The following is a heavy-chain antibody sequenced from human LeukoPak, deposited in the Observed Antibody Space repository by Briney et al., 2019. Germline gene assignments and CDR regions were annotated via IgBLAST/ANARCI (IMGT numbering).Heavy chain of an antibody. Sequence: QTGGSLRLSCAASGFTVSSNYMSWVRQAPGKGLEWVSVIYSGGSTYYADSVKGRFTISRDNSKNTLYLQMNSLRAEDTAVYYCARDLISGGMRAFDIWGQGTMVTVSS. D-gene: IGHD2-15*01. CDR1: GFTVSSNY. V-gene: IGHV3-53*01. J-gene: IGHJ3*02. CDR2: IYSGGST. CDR3: ARDLISGGMRAFDI.